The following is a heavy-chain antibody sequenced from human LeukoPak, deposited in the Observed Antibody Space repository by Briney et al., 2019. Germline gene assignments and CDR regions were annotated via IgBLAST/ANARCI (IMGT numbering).Heavy chain of an antibody. D-gene: IGHD3-3*01. CDR3: ARGGKTMRFFAVHYMDV. CDR1: GDRVSSNSAA. CDR2: TYYRARWYN. J-gene: IGHJ6*03. V-gene: IGHV6-1*01. Sequence: SQTLSLTCAISGDRVSSNSAAWNWIRQSPSRGLEWLGRTYYRARWYNDYAVSVKSRITINPDTSKKQFSLQLNSVPPEDTAVDYCARGGKTMRFFAVHYMDVWGKGTTVIVS.